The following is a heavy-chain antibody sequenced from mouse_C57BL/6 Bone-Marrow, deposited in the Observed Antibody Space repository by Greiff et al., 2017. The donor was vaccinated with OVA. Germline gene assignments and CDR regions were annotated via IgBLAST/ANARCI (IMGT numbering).Heavy chain of an antibody. CDR3: ARRAYYSNYGFAY. V-gene: IGHV5-17*01. Sequence: EVHLVESGGGLVKPGGSLKLSCAASGFTFSDYGMHWVRQAPEKGLEWVAYISSGSSTIYYADTVKGRFTISRDNAKNTLFLQMTSLRSEDTALYYCARRAYYSNYGFAYWGQGTLVTVSA. CDR2: ISSGSSTI. CDR1: GFTFSDYG. J-gene: IGHJ3*01. D-gene: IGHD2-5*01.